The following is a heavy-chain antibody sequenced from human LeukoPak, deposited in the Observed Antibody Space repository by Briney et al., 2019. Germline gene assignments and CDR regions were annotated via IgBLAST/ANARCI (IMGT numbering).Heavy chain of an antibody. CDR2: ISSSSSYI. D-gene: IGHD1-1*01. Sequence: PGGSLTLSCAPSRYTISSYSMNWVRQAPGKGLEWVSSISSSSSYIYYADSVKGRFTISRDNAKNSLNLQMNSLRAEDTAVYYCAREGDATGPIPFSNWGAGALVTVSS. CDR3: AREGDATGPIPFSN. V-gene: IGHV3-21*01. J-gene: IGHJ4*03. CDR1: RYTISSYS.